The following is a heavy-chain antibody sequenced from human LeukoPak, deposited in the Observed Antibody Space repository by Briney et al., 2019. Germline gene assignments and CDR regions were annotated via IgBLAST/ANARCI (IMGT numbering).Heavy chain of an antibody. CDR1: GGTFSSYA. V-gene: IGHV1-69*04. J-gene: IGHJ4*02. CDR2: IIPILGIA. D-gene: IGHD5-24*01. CDR3: ARDGDGYNWAYY. Sequence: SVKVSFKASGGTFSSYAISWVRQAPGQGLEWTGRIIPILGIANYAQKFQGRVTITADKSTSTAYMELSSLRSEDTAVYYCARDGDGYNWAYYWGQGTLVTVSS.